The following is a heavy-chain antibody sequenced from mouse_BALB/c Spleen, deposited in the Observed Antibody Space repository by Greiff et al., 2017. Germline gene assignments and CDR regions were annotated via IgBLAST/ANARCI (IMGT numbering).Heavy chain of an antibody. Sequence: EVQLQQSGPSLVKPSQTLSLTCSVTGDSITSGYWNWIRKFPGNKLEYMGYISYSGSTYYNPPLKSRISITRDTSKNQYYLQLNSVTTEDTATYYCARRVYDYDDYAMDYWGQGTSVTVSS. CDR2: ISYSGST. J-gene: IGHJ4*01. V-gene: IGHV3-8*02. CDR3: ARRVYDYDDYAMDY. CDR1: GDSITSGY. D-gene: IGHD2-4*01.